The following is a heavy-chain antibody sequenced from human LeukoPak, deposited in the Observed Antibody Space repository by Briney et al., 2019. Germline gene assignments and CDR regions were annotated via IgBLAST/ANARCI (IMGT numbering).Heavy chain of an antibody. V-gene: IGHV3-30*03. CDR1: GFTFSSYG. J-gene: IGHJ4*02. CDR3: ARDLEGGSGSYHLAAFDY. CDR2: ISYDGSNK. D-gene: IGHD3-10*01. Sequence: GGSLRLSCAASGFTFSSYGMHWVRQAPGKGLEWVAVISYDGSNKYYADSVKGRFTISRDNSKNTLYLQMNSLRAEDTAVYYCARDLEGGSGSYHLAAFDYWGQGTLVTVSS.